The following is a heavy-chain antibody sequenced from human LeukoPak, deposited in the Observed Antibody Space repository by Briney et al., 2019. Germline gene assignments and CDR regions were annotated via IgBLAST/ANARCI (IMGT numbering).Heavy chain of an antibody. D-gene: IGHD6-13*01. J-gene: IGHJ5*02. V-gene: IGHV4-30-2*01. CDR1: GGSISSGGYS. CDR3: ARGRDRQLVRKGWFDP. CDR2: INHSGST. Sequence: SSQTLSLTCAVSGGSISSGGYSWSWIRQPPGKGLEWIGEINHSGSTNYNPSLKSRVTISVDTSKNQFSLKLSSVTAADTAVYYCARGRDRQLVRKGWFDPWGQGTLVTVSS.